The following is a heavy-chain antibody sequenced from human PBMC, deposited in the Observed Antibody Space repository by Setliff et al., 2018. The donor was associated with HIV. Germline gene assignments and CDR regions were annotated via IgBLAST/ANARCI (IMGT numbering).Heavy chain of an antibody. Sequence: GGSLRLSCAASGFTFSDYYMSWIRQAPGKGLEWVSYITSSGSTIYYADSVKGRFTISRDNAKSSLYLQMNSLRAEDTAIYYCARDRERWLQSHLFDPWGQGTLVTVSS. J-gene: IGHJ5*02. D-gene: IGHD4-4*01. CDR1: GFTFSDYY. CDR3: ARDRERWLQSHLFDP. V-gene: IGHV3-11*04. CDR2: ITSSGSTI.